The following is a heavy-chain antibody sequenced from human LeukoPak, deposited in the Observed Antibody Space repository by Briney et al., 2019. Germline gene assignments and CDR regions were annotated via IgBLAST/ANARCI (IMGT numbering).Heavy chain of an antibody. CDR3: AREELLLWFGDTGTAFDY. J-gene: IGHJ4*02. CDR1: GYTFTTYD. V-gene: IGHV1-8*01. D-gene: IGHD3-10*01. CDR2: MNPNSGNT. Sequence: ASVKVSCKASGYTFTTYDINVVRQATGQGLEWMGWMNPNSGNTGYAQKFHGRVTITRNTSISTAYMELSSLRSEDTAVYYCAREELLLWFGDTGTAFDYWGEGTLVTVSS.